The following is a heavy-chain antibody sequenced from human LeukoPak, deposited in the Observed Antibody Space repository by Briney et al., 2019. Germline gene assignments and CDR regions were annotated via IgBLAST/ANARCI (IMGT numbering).Heavy chain of an antibody. V-gene: IGHV3-48*04. D-gene: IGHD6-19*01. J-gene: IGHJ3*02. CDR3: AKPHPYSSGWYGDAFDI. CDR2: ISSSSSTI. CDR1: GFTFSSYS. Sequence: GGSLRLSCAASGFTFSSYSMNWVRQAPGKGLEWVSYISSSSSTIYYADSVKGRFTISRDNAKNSLYLQMNSLRAEDTAVYYCAKPHPYSSGWYGDAFDIWGQGTMVTVSS.